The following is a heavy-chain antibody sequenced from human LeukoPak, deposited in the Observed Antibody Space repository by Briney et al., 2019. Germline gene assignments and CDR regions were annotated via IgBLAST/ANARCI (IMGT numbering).Heavy chain of an antibody. Sequence: SQTLPLTCTVSGGSITSANYYWSWIRQHPGKGLEWIGYIYYSGTTYYNPSLKSRVTISVDTSKNQFSLKLSSVTAADTAVYYCARKEWVPYYFDNWGQGTLVTVSS. CDR3: ARKEWVPYYFDN. CDR2: IYYSGTT. D-gene: IGHD3-3*01. V-gene: IGHV4-31*03. J-gene: IGHJ4*02. CDR1: GGSITSANYY.